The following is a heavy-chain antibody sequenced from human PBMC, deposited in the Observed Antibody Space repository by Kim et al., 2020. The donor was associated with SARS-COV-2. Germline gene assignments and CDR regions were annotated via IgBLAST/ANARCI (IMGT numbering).Heavy chain of an antibody. V-gene: IGHV3-21*01. CDR2: ISSSSSYT. J-gene: IGHJ6*01. CDR3: ARAVTRMLWHYCYYGMHV. D-gene: IGHD4-17*01. CDR1: GFTFSSYS. Sequence: GGSLRLSCAASGFTFSSYSMNWVRQAPGKGLEWVSPISSSSSYTYYADSVKGRFTISRDNAKNTLYLQMNSLRAEDTAAYYCARAVTRMLWHYCYYGMHV.